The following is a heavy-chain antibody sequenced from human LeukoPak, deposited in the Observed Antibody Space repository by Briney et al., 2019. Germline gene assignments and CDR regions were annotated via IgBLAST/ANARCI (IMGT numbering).Heavy chain of an antibody. V-gene: IGHV6-1*01. J-gene: IGHJ6*02. CDR3: ARGSSLRPVVGHTYYYGMDV. CDR2: TYYRSKWYN. CDR1: GDSVSNNSAA. D-gene: IGHD6-19*01. Sequence: SQTLSLTCAVSGDSVSNNSAAWNWIRQSPSRGLERLGRTYYRSKWYNDYAVSVNSRITVNPDTSKNQFSLQLNSVTREDTAVYYCARGSSLRPVVGHTYYYGMDVWGQGTTVTVSS.